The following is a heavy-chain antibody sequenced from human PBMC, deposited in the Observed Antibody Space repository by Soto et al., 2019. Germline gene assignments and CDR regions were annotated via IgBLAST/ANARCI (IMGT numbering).Heavy chain of an antibody. V-gene: IGHV4-59*08. CDR1: GGSISSYY. D-gene: IGHD5-18*01. Sequence: QVQLQESGPGLVKPSETLSLTCTVSGGSISSYYWSWIRQPPGKGLEWIGYIYYSGSTNYNPALKSRVTIPVDTSKNQSSLKLSSVTAADTAVYYCARRYGSRFDYWGQGTLVTVSS. J-gene: IGHJ4*02. CDR3: ARRYGSRFDY. CDR2: IYYSGST.